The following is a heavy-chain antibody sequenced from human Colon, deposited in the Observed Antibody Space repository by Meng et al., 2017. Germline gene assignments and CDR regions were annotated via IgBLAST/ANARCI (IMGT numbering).Heavy chain of an antibody. Sequence: QVQPGESGTEVKGPGASVKVACKASGYSFTDCYIHWVRQAPGQGLEWMGWIVPNSGDTKYAQKFQGRVTMTRDTSISTTYMELISLTSDDTAVYYCARSTPSLDYWGQGTLVTVSS. J-gene: IGHJ4*02. CDR3: ARSTPSLDY. CDR1: GYSFTDCY. CDR2: IVPNSGDT. V-gene: IGHV1-2*02. D-gene: IGHD2-15*01.